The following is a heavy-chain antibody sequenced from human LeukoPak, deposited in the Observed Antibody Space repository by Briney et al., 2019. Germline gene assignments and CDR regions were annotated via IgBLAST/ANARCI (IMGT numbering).Heavy chain of an antibody. CDR2: ISGSGGIT. D-gene: IGHD1-26*01. J-gene: IGHJ4*02. Sequence: GGSLRLSCAASGFTFSTYGMSWVRQAPGKGLEWVSAISGSGGITYYADSVKGRFTISRDNSKNTLYLQMSSLRAEDAAVYHCAKHTLYSGSPGRPFDHWGQGTLVTVSS. CDR1: GFTFSTYG. V-gene: IGHV3-23*01. CDR3: AKHTLYSGSPGRPFDH.